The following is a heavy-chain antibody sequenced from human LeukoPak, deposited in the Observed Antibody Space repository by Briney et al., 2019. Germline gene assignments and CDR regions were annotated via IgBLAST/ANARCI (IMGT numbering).Heavy chain of an antibody. CDR1: GFTFDDYA. J-gene: IGHJ2*01. D-gene: IGHD5-12*01. CDR3: AKVHSGYDFNWYFDL. CDR2: ISWNSGSI. V-gene: IGHV3-9*01. Sequence: GGSLRLSCAASGFTFDDYAKHWVRQAPGKGLEWVSDISWNSGSIGYADSVKGRFTISRDNAKNSLYLQMNSLRAEDTALYYCAKVHSGYDFNWYFDLWGRGTLVTVSS.